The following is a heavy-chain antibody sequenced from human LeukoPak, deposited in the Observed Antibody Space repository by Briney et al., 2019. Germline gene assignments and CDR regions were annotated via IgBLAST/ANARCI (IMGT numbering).Heavy chain of an antibody. CDR2: IYPGDSDA. V-gene: IGHV5-51*01. Sequence: GESLKISCKGSGYSFTSYWIGWVRQMPGKGLKWMGIIYPGDSDARYSPSFQGQVTISADKSISTAYLQWSSLKASDTAMYYCARPAGTTTQPFDYWGQGTLVTVSS. D-gene: IGHD1-1*01. J-gene: IGHJ4*02. CDR1: GYSFTSYW. CDR3: ARPAGTTTQPFDY.